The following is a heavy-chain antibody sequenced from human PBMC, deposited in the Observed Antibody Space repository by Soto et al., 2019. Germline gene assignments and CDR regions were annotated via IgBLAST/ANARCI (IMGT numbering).Heavy chain of an antibody. CDR3: ARELRRAVAGSGGMDV. V-gene: IGHV1-69*01. J-gene: IGHJ6*02. CDR1: GGTFSSYA. D-gene: IGHD6-19*01. Sequence: QVQLVQSGAEVKKPGSSVKVSCKASGGTFSSYAISWVRQAPGQGLEWMGGIIPIFGTANYAQKFQGRVTITADESTSTADMELSSLRSEDTAVYYCARELRRAVAGSGGMDVWGQGTTVTVSS. CDR2: IIPIFGTA.